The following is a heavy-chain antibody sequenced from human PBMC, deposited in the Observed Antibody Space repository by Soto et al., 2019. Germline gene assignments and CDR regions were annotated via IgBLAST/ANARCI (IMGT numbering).Heavy chain of an antibody. CDR1: VYSFTSYC. V-gene: IGHV5-51*01. CDR2: IYPCDSDT. Sequence: GESLKISCKGSVYSFTSYCIGWLRQMPVKGLEWMGIIYPCDSDTRYSPSFQGQVTISADKSISTAYLQWSSLNASDTAMYYCARGEDRYCYGMAFWGQGTTVTVSS. CDR3: ARGEDRYCYGMAF. J-gene: IGHJ6*01.